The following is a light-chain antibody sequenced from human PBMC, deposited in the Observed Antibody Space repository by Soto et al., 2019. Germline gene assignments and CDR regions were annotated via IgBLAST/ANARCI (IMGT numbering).Light chain of an antibody. CDR2: AAS. CDR3: QKYDTAPQT. V-gene: IGKV1-27*01. J-gene: IGKJ1*01. Sequence: DIQMTQSPSSLSASVGDTVTITCRASQGIIDYLAWYQQRPGKVPKLLIYAASTLQTGVPSRFSGSGAGTDFTLTISRLQPEDVGSYYCQKYDTAPQTFGQGTRVEIK. CDR1: QGIIDY.